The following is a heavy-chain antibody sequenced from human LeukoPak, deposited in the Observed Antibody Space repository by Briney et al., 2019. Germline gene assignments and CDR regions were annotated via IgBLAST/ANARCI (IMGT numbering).Heavy chain of an antibody. CDR3: ARDRSSYEYYFDS. CDR2: ISYDGRNE. V-gene: IGHV3-30*04. CDR1: GFTFNNYA. J-gene: IGHJ4*02. D-gene: IGHD5-12*01. Sequence: PGRSLRLSCAASGFTFNNYAMHWVRQAPGKGLEWVAVISYDGRNEYYADSVKGRFTISRDNSKSTLYLQMHSLRAEDTAVYYCARDRSSYEYYFDSWGQGTLVTVSS.